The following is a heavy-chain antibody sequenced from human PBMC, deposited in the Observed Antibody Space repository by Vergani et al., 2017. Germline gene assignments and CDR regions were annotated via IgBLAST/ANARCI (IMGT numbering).Heavy chain of an antibody. CDR2: IYYSGST. V-gene: IGHV4-31*11. J-gene: IGHJ3*02. Sequence: QVQLQQWGAGLLKPSETLSLTCAVYGGSISSGGYYWSWIRQHPGKGLEWIGYIYYSGSTYYNPSLKSRVTISVDTSKNQFSLKLSSVTAADTAVYYCARASIVVVPAANAFDIWGQGTMVTVSS. D-gene: IGHD2-2*01. CDR3: ARASIVVVPAANAFDI. CDR1: GGSISSGGYY.